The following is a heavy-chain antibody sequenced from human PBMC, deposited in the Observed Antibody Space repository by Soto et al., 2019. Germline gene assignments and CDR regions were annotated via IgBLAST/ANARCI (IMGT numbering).Heavy chain of an antibody. V-gene: IGHV1-3*01. J-gene: IGHJ4*02. D-gene: IGHD7-27*01. CDR3: ARDTGDGTFDF. CDR2: INAGYGNT. CDR1: GYTFSSYA. Sequence: ASVKVSCKASGYTFSSYAMHWVRQAPGQRLEWMGWINAGYGNTKSSQKFQDRVTISRDTSASTAYMELTSLRSEDMAVYYCARDTGDGTFDFWGQGTLVTVSS.